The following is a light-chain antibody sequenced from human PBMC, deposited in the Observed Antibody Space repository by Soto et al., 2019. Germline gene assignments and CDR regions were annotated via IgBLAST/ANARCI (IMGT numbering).Light chain of an antibody. Sequence: EIVMTQSPVTLSVSPGERVTLSCRASQSVSSNLAWYQQKPGQAPRLLIYGASTRATGIPARFSGSGSGTEFTLTISSLQSEDFAVYYCQQYNNWPPWTFGQGTKVEIK. CDR1: QSVSSN. CDR3: QQYNNWPPWT. J-gene: IGKJ1*01. V-gene: IGKV3-15*01. CDR2: GAS.